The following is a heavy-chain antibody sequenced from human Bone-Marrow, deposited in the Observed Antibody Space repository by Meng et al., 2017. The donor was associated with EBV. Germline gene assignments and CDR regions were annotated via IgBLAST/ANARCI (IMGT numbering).Heavy chain of an antibody. CDR3: AREGYDSSGPGTYYFDL. CDR2: ISYDGSNK. D-gene: IGHD3-22*01. V-gene: IGHV3-30-3*01. Sequence: QVQLVDSGXGGVQPGXSLRLSCAASGFTFSSYAMHWVRQAPGKGLEWVAVISYDGSNKYYADSVKGRFTISRDNSKNTLYLQMNSLRAEDTAVYYCAREGYDSSGPGTYYFDLWGRGTLVTVSS. J-gene: IGHJ2*01. CDR1: GFTFSSYA.